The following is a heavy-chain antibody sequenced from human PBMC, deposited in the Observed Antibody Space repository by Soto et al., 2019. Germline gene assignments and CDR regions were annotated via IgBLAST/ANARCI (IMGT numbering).Heavy chain of an antibody. J-gene: IGHJ6*02. CDR2: ISYDGSKK. Sequence: GGSLRLSCAASGFTFSSYAMHWVRQAPGKGLEWVAVISYDGSKKYYADSVKGRFTISRDNSKNTLYLQMNSLRAEDTAVYYCARRTPGDTAMAFPPNYYYYYGMDVWGQGTTVTV. CDR1: GFTFSSYA. CDR3: ARRTPGDTAMAFPPNYYYYYGMDV. D-gene: IGHD5-18*01. V-gene: IGHV3-30-3*01.